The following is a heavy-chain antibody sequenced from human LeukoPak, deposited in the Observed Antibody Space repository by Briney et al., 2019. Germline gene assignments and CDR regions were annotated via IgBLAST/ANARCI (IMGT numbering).Heavy chain of an antibody. D-gene: IGHD6-19*01. CDR2: INPDGTVT. CDR1: GFTFNNYG. CDR3: VRDSPSGFFDL. Sequence: TGGSLRLSCAASGFTFNNYGMHWVRQAPGKGLVWVSPINPDGTVTTYADSVKGRFTISRDNAKNTLYLQMNSLRAEDTAVYYCVRDSPSGFFDLWGRGTLVTVSS. J-gene: IGHJ2*01. V-gene: IGHV3-74*01.